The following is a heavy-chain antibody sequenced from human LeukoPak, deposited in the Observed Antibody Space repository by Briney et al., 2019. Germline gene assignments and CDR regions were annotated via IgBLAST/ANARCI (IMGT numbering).Heavy chain of an antibody. J-gene: IGHJ5*02. CDR3: ASLESLVAVTGWFDP. V-gene: IGHV1-69*04. CDR2: IIPILGIA. Sequence: ASVKVSCKASGGTFSSYAISWVRQAPGQGLEWMGRIIPILGIANYAQKFQGRVTITADKSTSTAYMEPSSLRSEDTAVYYCASLESLVAVTGWFDPWGQGTLVTVSS. CDR1: GGTFSSYA. D-gene: IGHD4-11*01.